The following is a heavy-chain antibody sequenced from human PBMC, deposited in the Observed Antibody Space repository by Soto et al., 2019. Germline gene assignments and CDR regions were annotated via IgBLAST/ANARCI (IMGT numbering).Heavy chain of an antibody. D-gene: IGHD1-26*01. CDR2: IYYSGST. Sequence: SLTCTVSGGSISSYYWSWIRQPPGKGLEWIGYIYYSGSTNYNPSLKSRVTISVDTSKNQFSLKLSSVTAADTAVYYCARGPPGEWELLDYWGQGTLVTVSS. V-gene: IGHV4-59*01. CDR1: GGSISSYY. CDR3: ARGPPGEWELLDY. J-gene: IGHJ4*02.